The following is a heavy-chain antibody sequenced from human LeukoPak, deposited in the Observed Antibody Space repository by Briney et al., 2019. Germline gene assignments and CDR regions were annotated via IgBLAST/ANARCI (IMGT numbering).Heavy chain of an antibody. CDR2: ISYDGSNK. CDR3: VTPLDY. CDR1: GFTFSSYA. Sequence: PGGSLRLSCAASGFTFSSYAMHWVRQAPGKGLEWVAVISYDGSNKYYADSVKGRFTISRDNSKNTLYLQMNSLRAEDTAVYYCVTPLDYWGQGTLVTVSS. J-gene: IGHJ4*02. V-gene: IGHV3-30-3*01.